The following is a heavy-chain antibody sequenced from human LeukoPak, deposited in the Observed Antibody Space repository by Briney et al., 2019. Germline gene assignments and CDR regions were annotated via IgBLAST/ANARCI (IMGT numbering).Heavy chain of an antibody. CDR1: GYNFSNYW. J-gene: IGHJ4*02. D-gene: IGHD6-13*01. Sequence: LGESLKISCEASGYNFSNYWINWGREKPGKVLECMCIIYPGDSDTRYGPSFQGHVTISADRSANTAYLQWSRLEASDTAKHFCARKANDMAAPFDSWAQGTLVTVSS. CDR3: ARKANDMAAPFDS. V-gene: IGHV5-51*01. CDR2: IYPGDSDT.